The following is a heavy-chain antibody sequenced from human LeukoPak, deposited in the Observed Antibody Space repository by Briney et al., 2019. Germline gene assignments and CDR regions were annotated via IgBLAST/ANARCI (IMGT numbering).Heavy chain of an antibody. CDR1: GGSISSYY. CDR3: ARETAITERAFDY. D-gene: IGHD5-18*01. V-gene: IGHV4-59*01. Sequence: SETLSPTCTVSGGSISSYYWSWIRQPPGKGLEWIGYIYYSGSTNYNPSLKSRVTISVDTSKNQFSLKLSSVTAADTAVYYCARETAITERAFDYWGQGTLVTVSS. J-gene: IGHJ4*02. CDR2: IYYSGST.